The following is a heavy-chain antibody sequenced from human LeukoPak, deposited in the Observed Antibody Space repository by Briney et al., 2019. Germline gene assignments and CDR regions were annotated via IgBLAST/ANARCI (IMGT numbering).Heavy chain of an antibody. CDR3: ARDPAYGALDY. J-gene: IGHJ4*02. CDR2: IKQDGSKK. CDR1: ESIFSSSW. V-gene: IGHV3-7*03. D-gene: IGHD4-17*01. Sequence: GGSPRLACAASESIFSSSWMSWVRQAPGKGLEWVANIKQDGSKKNYVDSVKGRFTISRDNAKNSLFLQMNSLRAEDTAVYYCARDPAYGALDYWGQGTLVTVSS.